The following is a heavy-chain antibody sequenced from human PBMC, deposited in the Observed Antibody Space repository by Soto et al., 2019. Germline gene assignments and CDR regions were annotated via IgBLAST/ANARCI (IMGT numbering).Heavy chain of an antibody. J-gene: IGHJ4*02. CDR1: GGSFSGYY. Sequence: QVQLQQWGAGLLKPSETLSLTCAVYGGSFSGYYWSWIRQPPGKGLEWIGEINHSGSTNYNPSLKRPVTISVDTSKNQFSLKLSSVTAADTAVYYCARKRMITFGGVIVRPFDYWGQGTLVTVSS. V-gene: IGHV4-34*01. CDR3: ARKRMITFGGVIVRPFDY. D-gene: IGHD3-16*02. CDR2: INHSGST.